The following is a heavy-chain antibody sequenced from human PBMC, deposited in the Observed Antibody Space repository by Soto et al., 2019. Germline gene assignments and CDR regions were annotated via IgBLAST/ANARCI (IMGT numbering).Heavy chain of an antibody. Sequence: PSETLSLTCSVSGGSVSSGSYYWSWIRQPPGKGLEWIGYIYYSGSTNYNPSLKSRVTISIDTSKNQFSLKLSSVTAADTAVYYCARDFCGGDCSDDYYYYAMDVWCQGPTVT. CDR2: IYYSGST. J-gene: IGHJ6*02. CDR3: ARDFCGGDCSDDYYYYAMDV. V-gene: IGHV4-61*01. D-gene: IGHD2-21*02. CDR1: GGSVSSGSYY.